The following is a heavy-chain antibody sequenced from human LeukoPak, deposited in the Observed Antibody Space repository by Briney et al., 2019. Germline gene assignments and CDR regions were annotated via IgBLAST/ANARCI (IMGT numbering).Heavy chain of an antibody. CDR3: ATCRDGYNCDLVY. CDR1: GYTLTELS. J-gene: IGHJ4*02. V-gene: IGHV1-24*01. D-gene: IGHD5-24*01. CDR2: FDPEGGKT. Sequence: ASVKVSCKVSGYTLTELSMHWVRQAPGKGLEWMGGFDPEGGKTIFTEEFQGRVTMTKDTSTDTAYMELSGLRSEDTAIYYCATCRDGYNCDLVYWGQGTLVTVSS.